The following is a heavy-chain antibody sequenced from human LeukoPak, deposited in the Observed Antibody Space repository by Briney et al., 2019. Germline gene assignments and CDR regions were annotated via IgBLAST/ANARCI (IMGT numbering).Heavy chain of an antibody. Sequence: PSETLSLTCTVSGGSISSYYWSWIRQPPGKGLEWIGYIYYSRSTNYNPSLKSRVTISVDTSKNQFSLKLSSVTAADTAVYYCARFDSSGYYNGFDPWGQGTLVTVSS. J-gene: IGHJ5*02. V-gene: IGHV4-59*01. CDR3: ARFDSSGYYNGFDP. D-gene: IGHD3-22*01. CDR2: IYYSRST. CDR1: GGSISSYY.